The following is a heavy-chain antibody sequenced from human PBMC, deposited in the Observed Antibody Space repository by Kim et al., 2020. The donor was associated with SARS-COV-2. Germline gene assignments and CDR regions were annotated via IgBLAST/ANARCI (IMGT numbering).Heavy chain of an antibody. Sequence: GGSLRLSCAASGFTFSSYGMHWVRQAPGKGLEWVAVIWYDGSNKYYADSVKGRFTISRDNSKNTLYLQMKSLRAEDKAVYYCARDGGVGATTGLDYWGQGTLVPVSS. V-gene: IGHV3-33*01. J-gene: IGHJ4*02. CDR1: GFTFSSYG. CDR3: ARDGGVGATTGLDY. D-gene: IGHD1-26*01. CDR2: IWYDGSNK.